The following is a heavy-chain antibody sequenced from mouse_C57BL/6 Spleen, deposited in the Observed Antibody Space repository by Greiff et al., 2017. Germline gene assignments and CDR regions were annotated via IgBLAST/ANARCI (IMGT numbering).Heavy chain of an antibody. Sequence: EVKLQESGPELVKPGASVKIPCKASGYTFTDYNMDWVKQSHGKSLEWIGDINPNNGGTIYNQKFKGKATLTVDKSSSTAYMELRSLTSEDTAVYYCARSEAIVTRGDYYAMDYWGQGTSVTVSS. CDR2: INPNNGGT. CDR3: ARSEAIVTRGDYYAMDY. D-gene: IGHD2-5*01. J-gene: IGHJ4*01. V-gene: IGHV1-18*01. CDR1: GYTFTDYN.